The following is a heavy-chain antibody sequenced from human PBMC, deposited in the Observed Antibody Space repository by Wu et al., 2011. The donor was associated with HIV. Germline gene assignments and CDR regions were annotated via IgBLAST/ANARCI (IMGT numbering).Heavy chain of an antibody. CDR3: ARVVRFGELRNAFDI. CDR1: GGTFNSYG. CDR2: IIPIFGTA. V-gene: IGHV1-69*14. D-gene: IGHD3-10*01. Sequence: QVQLVQSGAAVKKPGSSVKVSCKASGGTFNSYGITWVRQAPGQGLEWMGGIIPIFGTANYAQKFQGRVTITADKSTSTACMELSSLRSEDTAMYYCARVVRFGELRNAFDIWGQGTMVTVSS. J-gene: IGHJ3*02.